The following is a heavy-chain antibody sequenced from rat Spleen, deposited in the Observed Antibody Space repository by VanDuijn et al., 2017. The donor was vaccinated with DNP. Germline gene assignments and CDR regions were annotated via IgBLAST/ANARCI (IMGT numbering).Heavy chain of an antibody. CDR3: AKDGRAMDA. CDR2: ITYDGGGT. J-gene: IGHJ4*01. CDR1: GFTFSDFA. Sequence: EVQLVESGGGLVQPGGSLKVSCVASGFTFSDFAMAWVRQPPKRGLEWVATITYDGGGTYYRDSVKGRFTISRDNAKSTLYLQMESLRSEDTATYYCAKDGRAMDAWGQGTSVTVSS. D-gene: IGHD1-4*01. V-gene: IGHV5-17*01.